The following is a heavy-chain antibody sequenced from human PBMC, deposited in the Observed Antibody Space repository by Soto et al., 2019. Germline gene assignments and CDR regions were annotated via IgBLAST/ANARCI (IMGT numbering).Heavy chain of an antibody. D-gene: IGHD5-18*01. CDR3: ARFGYGDYYYYYGMGV. CDR2: IYHSGST. J-gene: IGHJ6*02. V-gene: IGHV4-4*02. Sequence: SETLSLTCAVSGGSISSSDWWSWVRQPPGKGLEWIGEIYHSGSTNYNPSLKSRVTISVDKSKNQFSLKLSSVTAADTAVYYCARFGYGDYYYYYGMGVWGQGTTVTV. CDR1: GGSISSSDW.